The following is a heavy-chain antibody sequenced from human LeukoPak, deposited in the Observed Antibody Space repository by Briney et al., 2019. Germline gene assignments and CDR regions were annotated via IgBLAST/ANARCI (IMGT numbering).Heavy chain of an antibody. CDR2: IGGNGDTT. Sequence: GGSLRLSCAASGFTFRSYAMSWVRQAPGKGLEWVSTIGGNGDTTYYTDSVKGRFTVSRDNSKNTLYLQLNSLRAEDTAVYYCAGDRKYNWNDLFEAFDIWGQGTMVTVSS. V-gene: IGHV3-23*01. CDR1: GFTFRSYA. D-gene: IGHD1-20*01. CDR3: AGDRKYNWNDLFEAFDI. J-gene: IGHJ3*02.